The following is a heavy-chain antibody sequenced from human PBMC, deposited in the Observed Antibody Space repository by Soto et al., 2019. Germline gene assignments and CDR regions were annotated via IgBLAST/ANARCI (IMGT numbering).Heavy chain of an antibody. CDR3: TRGGGGNGYYRAYCMDV. CDR1: GFSFSSYP. V-gene: IGHV3-30*14. CDR2: ISYDGSDK. Sequence: QVQLVESGGGVVQPGTSLRLSCAPSGFSFSSYPMHWVRQAPGKGLEWVAFISYDGSDKHYADSVKGRFSISRDNFKNTLYLQMNTLRAEETAVDYCTRGGGGNGYYRAYCMDVWGQGTTVTVSS. J-gene: IGHJ6*03. D-gene: IGHD3-3*01.